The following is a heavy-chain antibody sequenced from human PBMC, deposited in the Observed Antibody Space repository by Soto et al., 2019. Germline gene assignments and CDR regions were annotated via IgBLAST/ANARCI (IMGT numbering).Heavy chain of an antibody. D-gene: IGHD1-1*01. Sequence: QVQLVQSGAEVKKPGSSVTVSCKASGGTFGNSAISWVRQAPGQGLEWMGGIIPIFPTPDYAQKFQGRVTNTGQESARAASMELTGLRSEDTAVDYWARDKDRQQLGGNYYYGIDVWGQGTTVTVSS. CDR2: IIPIFPTP. V-gene: IGHV1-69*12. CDR3: ARDKDRQQLGGNYYYGIDV. CDR1: GGTFGNSA. J-gene: IGHJ6*02.